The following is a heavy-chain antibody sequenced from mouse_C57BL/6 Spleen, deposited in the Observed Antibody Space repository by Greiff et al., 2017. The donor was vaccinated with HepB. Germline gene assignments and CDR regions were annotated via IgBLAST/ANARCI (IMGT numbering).Heavy chain of an antibody. CDR3: AMVYYGSAMDD. V-gene: IGHV5-17*01. Sequence: EVKLMESGGGLVKPGGSLKLSCAASGFTFSDYGMHWVRQAPEKGLEWVAYISSGSSTIYYADTVKGRFTISRDNAKNTLFLQMTSLRSEDTAMYYCAMVYYGSAMDDWGQGTSVTVSS. D-gene: IGHD1-1*01. CDR1: GFTFSDYG. CDR2: ISSGSSTI. J-gene: IGHJ4*01.